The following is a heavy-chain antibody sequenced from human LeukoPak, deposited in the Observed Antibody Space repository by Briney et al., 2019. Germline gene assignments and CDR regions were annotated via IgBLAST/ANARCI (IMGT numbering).Heavy chain of an antibody. Sequence: GGSLRLSCTASGFTFADYAMTWVRQAPGKGLEWVGFIRSKIYGGTIEYAASVKGRFTISRDDSKSIAYLQMSSLKTGDTAVYYCARDAGFAMASFDYWGQGTLVTVSS. V-gene: IGHV3-49*04. CDR3: ARDAGFAMASFDY. D-gene: IGHD2-2*01. J-gene: IGHJ4*02. CDR1: GFTFADYA. CDR2: IRSKIYGGTI.